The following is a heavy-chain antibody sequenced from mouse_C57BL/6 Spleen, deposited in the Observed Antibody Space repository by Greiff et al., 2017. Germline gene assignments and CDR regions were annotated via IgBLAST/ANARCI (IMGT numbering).Heavy chain of an antibody. D-gene: IGHD1-1*01. Sequence: VQLQQSGAELARPGASVKLSCKASGYTFTSYGISWVKQRTGQGLEWIGEIYPRSGNTYYNEKFKGKATLTADKSSSTAYMELRSLTSEDSAVYFCARVFITTVRYFDVWGTGTTVTVSS. CDR3: ARVFITTVRYFDV. CDR2: IYPRSGNT. CDR1: GYTFTSYG. V-gene: IGHV1-81*01. J-gene: IGHJ1*03.